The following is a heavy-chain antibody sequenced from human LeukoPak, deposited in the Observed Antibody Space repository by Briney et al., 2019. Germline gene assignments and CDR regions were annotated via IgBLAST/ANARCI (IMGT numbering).Heavy chain of an antibody. CDR1: GESFSGYY. Sequence: SETLSLTCTVYGESFSGYYWGWIRQPPGKGLEWIGEINHSGSTNYNPSLKSRVTISVDTSKNQFSLKLSSVTAADTAVYYCAKLLWFGELSLDYWGQGTLVTVSS. D-gene: IGHD3-10*01. V-gene: IGHV4-34*01. CDR2: INHSGST. CDR3: AKLLWFGELSLDY. J-gene: IGHJ4*02.